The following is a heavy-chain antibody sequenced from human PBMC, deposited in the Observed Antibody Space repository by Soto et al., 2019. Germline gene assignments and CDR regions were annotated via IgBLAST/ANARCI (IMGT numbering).Heavy chain of an antibody. CDR3: ARGSYGGNGVVVPAATKYYFDY. J-gene: IGHJ4*02. V-gene: IGHV4-34*01. Sequence: SETLSLTCAVYGGSFSGYYWSWIRQPPGKGLEWIGEINHSGSTNYNPSLKSRVTISVDTSKNQFSLKLSSVTAADTAVYYCARGSYGGNGVVVPAATKYYFDYWGQGTLVTVSS. D-gene: IGHD2-2*01. CDR1: GGSFSGYY. CDR2: INHSGST.